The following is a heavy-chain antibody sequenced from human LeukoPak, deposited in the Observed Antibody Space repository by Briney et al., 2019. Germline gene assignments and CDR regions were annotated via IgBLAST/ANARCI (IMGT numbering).Heavy chain of an antibody. CDR1: GYTFTGYY. D-gene: IGHD6-13*01. J-gene: IGHJ4*02. CDR2: INPNSGGT. CDR3: AKEAEYSSSWYWDY. V-gene: IGHV1-2*02. Sequence: GASVKVSCKASGYTFTGYYMHWVRQAPGQGLEWMGWINPNSGGTNYAQKFQGRVTMTRDTSISTAYMELSRLRSDDTAVYYCAKEAEYSSSWYWDYWGQGTLVTVSS.